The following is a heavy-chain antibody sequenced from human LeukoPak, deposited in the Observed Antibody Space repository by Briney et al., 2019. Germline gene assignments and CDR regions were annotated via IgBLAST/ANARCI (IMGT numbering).Heavy chain of an antibody. V-gene: IGHV3-21*01. J-gene: IGHJ4*02. CDR2: ISSGGTYI. Sequence: GGSLRLSCAASGFTFSTYSMNWVRQAPGKGLEWVSSISSGGTYIYYADSVKGRFIISRDNARNSLYLQMNSLRADDTAVYYCAREIDYGDYFFDYWGQGTLVTVSS. CDR3: AREIDYGDYFFDY. CDR1: GFTFSTYS. D-gene: IGHD4-17*01.